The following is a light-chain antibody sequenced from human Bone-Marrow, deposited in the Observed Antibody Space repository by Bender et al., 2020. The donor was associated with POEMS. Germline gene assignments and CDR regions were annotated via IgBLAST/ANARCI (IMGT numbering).Light chain of an antibody. J-gene: IGLJ2*01. CDR2: QDT. V-gene: IGLV3-1*01. Sequence: SYEVTQPPSVSVSPGQTASITCSGVDFGDKYVAWYQQKPGQSPVLVIYQDTKRPSGIPERFSGSNSGNTATLTISGTQAMDEADYYCQAWDTYSVIFGGGTKLTVL. CDR1: DFGDKY. CDR3: QAWDTYSVI.